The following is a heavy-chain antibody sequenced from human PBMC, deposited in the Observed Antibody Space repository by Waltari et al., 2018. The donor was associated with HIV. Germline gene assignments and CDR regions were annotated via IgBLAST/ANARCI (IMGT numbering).Heavy chain of an antibody. V-gene: IGHV3-30*04. CDR3: ARGRASSWSAYQY. CDR2: ISYDGSNK. J-gene: IGHJ4*02. Sequence: QVQLVESGGGVVQPGRSLRLSCEASGFTFSNYAIHWVRQAPGKGLGWVAIISYDGSNKYYGDSVMGRFTISRDDSKNTLYLQMNTLRPEDTAVYYCARGRASSWSAYQYWGQGTLVTVSS. CDR1: GFTFSNYA. D-gene: IGHD3-3*01.